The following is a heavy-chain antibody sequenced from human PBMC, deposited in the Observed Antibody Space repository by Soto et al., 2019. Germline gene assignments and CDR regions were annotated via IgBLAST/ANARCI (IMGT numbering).Heavy chain of an antibody. V-gene: IGHV3-23*01. CDR2: ISGSGGST. CDR1: GFTFSSYA. D-gene: IGHD3-22*01. J-gene: IGHJ6*02. Sequence: GGSLRLSCAASGFTFSSYAMSWVRQAPGKGLEWVSAISGSGGSTYYADSVKGRFTITRDNSKNTLYLQMNSLRAEDTAVYYCAGQYYYDSSGYSSSGDYYYGMDVWGQGTTVTVSS. CDR3: AGQYYYDSSGYSSSGDYYYGMDV.